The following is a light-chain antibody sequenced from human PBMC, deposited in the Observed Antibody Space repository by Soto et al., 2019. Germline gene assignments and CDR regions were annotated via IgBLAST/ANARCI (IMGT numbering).Light chain of an antibody. CDR3: GSYTSSSTYV. CDR2: EVS. Sequence: QSALTQPASVSGSPGQSIIISCTGTSSDVGGSKYVSWYQHHPGKAPKLMIYEVSHRPSGVSNRFSGSKSGNTASLTIAGLQAEDEADYYCGSYTSSSTYVFGTGTKLTVL. V-gene: IGLV2-14*01. CDR1: SSDVGGSKY. J-gene: IGLJ1*01.